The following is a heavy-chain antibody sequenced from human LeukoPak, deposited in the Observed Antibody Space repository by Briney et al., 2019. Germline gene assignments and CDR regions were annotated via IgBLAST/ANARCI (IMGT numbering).Heavy chain of an antibody. V-gene: IGHV1-18*01. D-gene: IGHD1-26*01. CDR2: ISAYNGNT. CDR3: AGHQDLRYSGSYRGFDY. CDR1: GYTFTSYG. Sequence: ASVKVSCKASGYTFTSYGISWVRQAPGQGLEWMGWISAYNGNTNYAQKLPGRVTMTTDTSTSTAYMELRSLRSDDTAVYYCAGHQDLRYSGSYRGFDYWGQGTLVTVSS. J-gene: IGHJ4*02.